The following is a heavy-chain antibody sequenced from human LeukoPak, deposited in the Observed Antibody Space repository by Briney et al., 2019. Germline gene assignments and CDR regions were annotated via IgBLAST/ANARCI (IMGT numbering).Heavy chain of an antibody. CDR3: ARGTVRFGVVSGLDY. J-gene: IGHJ4*02. CDR1: DGSISSYY. CDR2: IYYSGST. V-gene: IGHV4-59*01. D-gene: IGHD3-3*01. Sequence: SETLSLTCTVSDGSISSYYWSWIRQPPGKGLEWIGYIYYSGSTNYNPSLKSRVTISVDTSKNQFSMKLSSVTAADTAVYYCARGTVRFGVVSGLDYWGQGTLVTVLS.